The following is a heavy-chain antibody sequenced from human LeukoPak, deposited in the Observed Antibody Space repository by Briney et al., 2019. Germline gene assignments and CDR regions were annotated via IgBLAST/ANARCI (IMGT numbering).Heavy chain of an antibody. CDR3: ARANMGRGSSWYFVY. J-gene: IGHJ4*02. Sequence: ASVKVSCKASGFTLTDYIHWVRQDPRQGLQWMGWIKPNSGDTDYAQKFQGRVTMTRDTSISTVYMELSSLRSDDTAVYYCARANMGRGSSWYFVYRGQGTLVTVSS. CDR1: GFTLTDY. CDR2: IKPNSGDT. D-gene: IGHD6-13*01. V-gene: IGHV1-2*02.